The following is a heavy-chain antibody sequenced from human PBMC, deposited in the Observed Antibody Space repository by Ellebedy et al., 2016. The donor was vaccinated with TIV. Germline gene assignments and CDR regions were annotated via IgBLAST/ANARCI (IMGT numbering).Heavy chain of an antibody. Sequence: ASVKVSCKASGYTFTSYGISWVRQAPGQGLEWMGWINTDTGKTTYAQGFTGRFVFSLDTSVSTAYLQISSLKAEDTAVYYCARDVAALEQFGAFDIWGQGTMVTVSS. CDR3: ARDVAALEQFGAFDI. CDR1: GYTFTSYG. V-gene: IGHV7-4-1*02. J-gene: IGHJ3*02. CDR2: INTDTGKT. D-gene: IGHD6-6*01.